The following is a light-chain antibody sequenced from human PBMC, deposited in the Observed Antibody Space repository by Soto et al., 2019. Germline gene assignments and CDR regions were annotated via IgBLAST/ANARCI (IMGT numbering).Light chain of an antibody. CDR2: GAS. J-gene: IGKJ1*01. CDR3: QQYGSSGR. CDR1: QSVSNNY. Sequence: DIVLTQSPGTLSLSPGERATLSCRASQSVSNNYLAWYQQKPRQAPRLLIYGASNRAAGITDRFSGSGSGTSFTLTMNKLEPEGFAVYNCQQYGSSGRFGQGPKVEIK. V-gene: IGKV3-20*01.